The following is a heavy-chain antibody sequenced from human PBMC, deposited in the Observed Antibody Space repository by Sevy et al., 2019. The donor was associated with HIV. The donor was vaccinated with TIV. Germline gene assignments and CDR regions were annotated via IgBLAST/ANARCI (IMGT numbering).Heavy chain of an antibody. V-gene: IGHV3-23*01. CDR2: ISGSGGGT. Sequence: GGSLRLSCAASGFTFSTYAMSWVHQAPGKGLEWVSAISGSGGGTFYADSVKGRFTISRDNSKNTLYLQMNSLRVEDTAVYYCAKFFPHDAFDIWGQGTMVTVSS. J-gene: IGHJ3*02. CDR3: AKFFPHDAFDI. CDR1: GFTFSTYA. D-gene: IGHD3-3*01.